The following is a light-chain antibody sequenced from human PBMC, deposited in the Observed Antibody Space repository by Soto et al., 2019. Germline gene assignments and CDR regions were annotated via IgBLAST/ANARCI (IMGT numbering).Light chain of an antibody. CDR2: LGS. CDR1: QSLLQSNGYNY. J-gene: IGKJ2*01. CDR3: MQARQTLMYT. V-gene: IGKV2-28*01. Sequence: DIVMTQSPLSLPVTPGEPASISCRSSQSLLQSNGYNYLDWYLQKPGQSPQLLIYLGSNRASGVPDRFSGSGSGTDFTLKISRVEAEDVGVYYCMQARQTLMYTFGQGTKLDIK.